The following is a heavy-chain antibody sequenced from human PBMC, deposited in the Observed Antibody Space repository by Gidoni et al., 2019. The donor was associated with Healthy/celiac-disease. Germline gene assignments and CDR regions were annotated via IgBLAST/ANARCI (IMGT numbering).Heavy chain of an antibody. V-gene: IGHV3-21*01. CDR3: ARSAEDIVVVVAAVYYFDY. J-gene: IGHJ4*02. CDR2: ISSSSSYI. D-gene: IGHD2-15*01. CDR1: GFTFSSYS. Sequence: EVQLVESGGGLVKPGGSLSLSCAASGFTFSSYSMNWVRQAPGKGLECVSSISSSSSYIYYADSVKGRFTISRDNAKNSLYLQMNSLRAEDTAVYYCARSAEDIVVVVAAVYYFDYWGQGTLVTVSS.